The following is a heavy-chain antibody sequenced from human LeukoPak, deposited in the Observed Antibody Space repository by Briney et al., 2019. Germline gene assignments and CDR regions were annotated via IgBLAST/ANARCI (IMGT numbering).Heavy chain of an antibody. CDR1: GFTFSSYW. Sequence: GGSLRLSCAASGFTFSSYWMHWVRQAPGKGLAWVSRINSDGSSTSYADSVKGRFTISRDNAKNTLYLQMNSLRAEDTAVYYCARAYSSSWYSDVSDYWGQGTLVTVSS. V-gene: IGHV3-74*01. D-gene: IGHD6-13*01. J-gene: IGHJ4*02. CDR3: ARAYSSSWYSDVSDY. CDR2: INSDGSST.